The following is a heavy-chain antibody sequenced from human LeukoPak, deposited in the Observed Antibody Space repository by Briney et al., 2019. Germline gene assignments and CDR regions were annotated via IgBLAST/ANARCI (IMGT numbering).Heavy chain of an antibody. Sequence: ASVKVSCKASRGTFSNYAISWVRQALGQGLEWMGGIIPIFGTANYAQKLQGRVTITADESTSTAYMELSSLRSEDTAVYYCARVVSDAFDIWGQGTMVTVSS. CDR1: RGTFSNYA. J-gene: IGHJ3*02. CDR2: IIPIFGTA. V-gene: IGHV1-69*01. CDR3: ARVVSDAFDI.